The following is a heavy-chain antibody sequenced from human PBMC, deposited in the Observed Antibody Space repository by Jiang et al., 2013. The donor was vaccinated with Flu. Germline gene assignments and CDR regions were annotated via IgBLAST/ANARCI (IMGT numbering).Heavy chain of an antibody. CDR2: ISSSSSYI. CDR3: AKRVPCYFDY. J-gene: IGHJ4*02. Sequence: QLLESGGGLVKPGGSLRLSCAASGFTFSSYSMNWVRQAPGKGLEWVSSISSSSSYIYYADSVKGRFTISRDNAKNSLYLQMNSLRAEDTAVYYCAKRVPCYFDYWGQGTLVTVSS. D-gene: IGHD1-1*01. V-gene: IGHV3-21*04. CDR1: GFTFSSYS.